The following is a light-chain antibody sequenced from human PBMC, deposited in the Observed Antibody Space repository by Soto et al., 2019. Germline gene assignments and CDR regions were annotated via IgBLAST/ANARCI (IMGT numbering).Light chain of an antibody. J-gene: IGLJ1*01. V-gene: IGLV2-14*01. CDR2: DVN. CDR1: SSDVGAYNF. CDR3: GSYSSSSTLYV. Sequence: QSALTQPASVSGSPGQSITISCTGTSSDVGAYNFVSWFQQHPGKDPKLLTYDVNYRPSGVSDRFSGSKSGNTASLTISGLQAEDEADYYCGSYSSSSTLYVFGTGTKLTVL.